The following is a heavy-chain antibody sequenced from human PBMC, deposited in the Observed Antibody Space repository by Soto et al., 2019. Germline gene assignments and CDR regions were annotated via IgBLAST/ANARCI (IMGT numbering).Heavy chain of an antibody. CDR3: ARDTAPTASNWFDP. D-gene: IGHD5-18*01. J-gene: IGHJ5*02. CDR1: GFTFSDYY. CDR2: ISSSGSTI. V-gene: IGHV3-11*01. Sequence: QVPLVESGGGLVKPGGSLRLSCAASGFTFSDYYMSWIRQAPGKGLEWVSYISSSGSTIYYADSVKGRFTISRDNAQHSRYLQMNSLRAEDPAVYFCARDTAPTASNWFDPWGQRPQVNVS.